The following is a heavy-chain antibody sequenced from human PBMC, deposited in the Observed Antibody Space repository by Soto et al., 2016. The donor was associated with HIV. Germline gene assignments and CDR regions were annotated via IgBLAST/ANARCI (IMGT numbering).Heavy chain of an antibody. CDR2: VNPNSGGT. CDR1: GYTFTGYY. CDR3: ARVDTDTSF. D-gene: IGHD5-18*01. V-gene: IGHV1-2*02. J-gene: IGHJ4*02. Sequence: QVQLLQSGAEVKKPGASAKVSCKASGYTFTGYYIQWVRQAPGQGLEWMGWVNPNSGGTSYAQKYQGRVTMTTDTSISTAYMELSGLTSDDTAVYYCARVDTDTSFWGQGTLVTVSS.